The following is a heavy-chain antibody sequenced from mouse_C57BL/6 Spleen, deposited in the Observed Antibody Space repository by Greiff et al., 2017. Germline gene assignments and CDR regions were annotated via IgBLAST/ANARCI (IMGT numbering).Heavy chain of an antibody. J-gene: IGHJ4*01. D-gene: IGHD2-4*01. CDR2: IRNKANGYTT. V-gene: IGHV7-3*01. CDR3: ARYDYDAGKGYAMDY. CDR1: GFTFTDYY. Sequence: EVKVVESGGGLVQPGGSLSLSCAASGFTFTDYYMSWVRQPPGKALEWLGFIRNKANGYTTEYSASVKGRFTISRDNSQSILYLQMNALRAEDSATYYCARYDYDAGKGYAMDYWGQGTSVTVSS.